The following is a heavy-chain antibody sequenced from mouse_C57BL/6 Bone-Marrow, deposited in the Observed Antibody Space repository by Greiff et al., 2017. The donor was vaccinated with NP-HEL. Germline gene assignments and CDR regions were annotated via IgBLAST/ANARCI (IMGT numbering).Heavy chain of an antibody. CDR1: GYTFTSYW. V-gene: IGHV1-64*01. Sequence: QVQLQQSGAELVKPGASVKLSCKASGYTFTSYWMHWVKQRPGQGLEWIGMIHPNSGSTNYNEKFKSKATLTVDKSSSTAYMQLSSLTSEDSAVYYCARRYYGSNWYFDVWGTGTTVTVSS. D-gene: IGHD1-1*01. CDR2: IHPNSGST. J-gene: IGHJ1*03. CDR3: ARRYYGSNWYFDV.